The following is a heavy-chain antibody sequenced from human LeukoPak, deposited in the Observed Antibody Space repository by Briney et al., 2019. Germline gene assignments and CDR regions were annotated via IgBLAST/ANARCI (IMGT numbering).Heavy chain of an antibody. CDR3: GRQAVKIFGLQSAPLDY. V-gene: IGHV4-39*01. CDR2: IYYSGST. Sequence: KPSETLSLTCTVSGGSITSSSYYWGWIRQPPGKGLEWIGTIYYSGSTYYNPSLKSRVAISIDTSKNQFSLRLSSVTAADTAVYYCGRQAVKIFGLQSAPLDYWGQGTLVTVSS. D-gene: IGHD3/OR15-3a*01. CDR1: GGSITSSSYY. J-gene: IGHJ4*02.